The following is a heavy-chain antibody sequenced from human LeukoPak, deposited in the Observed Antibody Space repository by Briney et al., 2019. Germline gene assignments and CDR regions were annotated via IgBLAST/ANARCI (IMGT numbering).Heavy chain of an antibody. D-gene: IGHD6-6*01. J-gene: IGHJ6*02. V-gene: IGHV4-34*01. CDR3: ARMSIAARPWYYGMDV. Sequence: SETLSLTCAVYGGSFSGYYWSWIRQPPGKGLEWIGEINHSGSTNYNPSLKSRVTISVDTSKNQFSLKLSSVTAADTAVYYCARMSIAARPWYYGMDVWGQGTTVTVSS. CDR2: INHSGST. CDR1: GGSFSGYY.